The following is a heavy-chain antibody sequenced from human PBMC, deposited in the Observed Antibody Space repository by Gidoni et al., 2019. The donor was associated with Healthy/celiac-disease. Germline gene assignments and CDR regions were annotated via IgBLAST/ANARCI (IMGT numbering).Heavy chain of an antibody. CDR2: ISWDGGST. D-gene: IGHD2-21*02. J-gene: IGHJ6*02. Sequence: EMQLVESGGVVVQPGGSLRLSCAASGFTFDDSAMHWVRQAPGKGLEWVSLISWDGGSTYYADSVKGRFTISRDNSKNSLYLQMNSLRAEDTALYYCAKDIQVTYGHYYGMDVWGQGTTVTVSS. CDR1: GFTFDDSA. CDR3: AKDIQVTYGHYYGMDV. V-gene: IGHV3-43D*04.